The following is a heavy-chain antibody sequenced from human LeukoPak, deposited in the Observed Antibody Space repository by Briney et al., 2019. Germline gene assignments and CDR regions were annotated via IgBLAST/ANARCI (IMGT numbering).Heavy chain of an antibody. J-gene: IGHJ4*02. CDR1: GFTFSSYA. V-gene: IGHV3-30*04. Sequence: GSLRLSCAASGFTFSSYAMHWVRQAPGKGLEWVAVISYDGSNKYYADSVKGRFTISRDNSKNTLYLQMNSLRAEDTAVYYCAREVDDYVWGSYRYYAYFDYWGQGTLVTVSS. D-gene: IGHD3-16*02. CDR2: ISYDGSNK. CDR3: AREVDDYVWGSYRYYAYFDY.